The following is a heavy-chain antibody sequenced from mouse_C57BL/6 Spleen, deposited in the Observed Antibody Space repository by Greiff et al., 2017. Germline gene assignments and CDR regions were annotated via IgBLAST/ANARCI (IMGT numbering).Heavy chain of an antibody. CDR3: ARSDYSNYVGSTFYAMDY. D-gene: IGHD2-5*01. J-gene: IGHJ4*01. CDR2: IDPSDSYT. Sequence: QVQLQQPGAELVMPGASVKLSCKASGYTFTSYWMHWVKQRPGQGLEWIGEIDPSDSYTNYNQKFKGKSTLTVDKSSRTAYMQLSSLTSEDSAVYYCARSDYSNYVGSTFYAMDYWGQGTSVTVSS. CDR1: GYTFTSYW. V-gene: IGHV1-69*01.